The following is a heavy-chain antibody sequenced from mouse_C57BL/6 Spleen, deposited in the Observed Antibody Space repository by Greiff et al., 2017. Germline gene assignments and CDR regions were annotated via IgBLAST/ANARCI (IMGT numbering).Heavy chain of an antibody. V-gene: IGHV3-6*01. D-gene: IGHD2-4*01. J-gene: IGHJ1*03. CDR2: ISYDGSN. CDR3: AREGDYDYDWYFDG. CDR1: GYSITSGYY. Sequence: EVQLVESGPGLVKPSQSLSLTCSVTGYSITSGYYWNWIRQFPGNKLEWMGYISYDGSNNYNPSLKNRFSITRDTSKNQFFLKLNSVTTEDTATYYCAREGDYDYDWYFDGWGTGTTVTVSS.